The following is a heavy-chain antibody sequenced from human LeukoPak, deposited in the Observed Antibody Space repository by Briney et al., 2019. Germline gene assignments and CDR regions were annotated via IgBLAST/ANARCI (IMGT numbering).Heavy chain of an antibody. CDR1: GYTFTGYY. Sequence: ASVKVSCKASGYTFTGYYMHWVRQAPGQGLEGMGWINPNSGGTNYAQKFQGRVTMTRDTSISTAYMELSRLRSDDTAVYSCARSNYYDSSGSDYWGQGTLVTVSS. CDR3: ARSNYYDSSGSDY. D-gene: IGHD3-22*01. CDR2: INPNSGGT. V-gene: IGHV1-2*02. J-gene: IGHJ4*02.